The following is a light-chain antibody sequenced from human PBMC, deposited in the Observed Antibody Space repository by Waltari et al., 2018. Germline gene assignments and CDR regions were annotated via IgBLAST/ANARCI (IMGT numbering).Light chain of an antibody. CDR1: QSLTRRY. V-gene: IGKV3-20*01. CDR3: QQYGSSVMYT. J-gene: IGKJ2*01. Sequence: RASQSLTRRYLAWYQQKPGQAPRLLIYGASSRAAGIPDRFSGSGSGTDFTLTISRLEPEDFAVYYCQQYGSSVMYTFGQGTKLEIK. CDR2: GAS.